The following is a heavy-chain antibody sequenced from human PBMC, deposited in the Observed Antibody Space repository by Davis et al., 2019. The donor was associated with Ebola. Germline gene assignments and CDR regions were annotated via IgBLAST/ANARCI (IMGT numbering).Heavy chain of an antibody. V-gene: IGHV3-21*01. J-gene: IGHJ6*02. CDR2: ISSRSYYI. CDR3: ARDRPLDFFFGDYYGMDV. D-gene: IGHD3-16*01. CDR1: GFTFSTYS. Sequence: GESLKISCAASGFTFSTYSMNWVRQAPGKGLEWVSSISSRSYYIYYADSLKGRFTISRDTAKNSLYLQMNSLRAEDTAVYYCARDRPLDFFFGDYYGMDVWGQGTTVTVSS.